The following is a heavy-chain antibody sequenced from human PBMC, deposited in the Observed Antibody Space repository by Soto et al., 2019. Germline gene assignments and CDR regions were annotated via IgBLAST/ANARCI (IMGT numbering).Heavy chain of an antibody. V-gene: IGHV4-31*03. CDR1: GGSISSGGYY. J-gene: IGHJ3*02. D-gene: IGHD3-10*01. CDR3: ARGGGDGPPLRAFDI. CDR2: IYYTGTT. Sequence: QVQLRESGPGLVKPSQTLSLTCTVSGGSISSGGYYWSWIRQDPGKGLEWIGSIYYTGTTYYNPSLKSRISISVDTSKNQFSLKLSSVTAADTAVYYCARGGGDGPPLRAFDIWGQGTMVTVSS.